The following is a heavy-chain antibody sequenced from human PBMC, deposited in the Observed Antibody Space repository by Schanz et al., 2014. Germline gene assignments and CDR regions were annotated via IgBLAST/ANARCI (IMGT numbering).Heavy chain of an antibody. CDR2: VTWDGGYT. J-gene: IGHJ4*02. V-gene: IGHV3-43*01. D-gene: IGHD5-12*01. CDR1: GFTFDDYT. CDR3: AKNRAGGYESFLDS. Sequence: EVKLLESGGGLVQPGGSLRLSCAGSGFTFDDYTMHWVRQPPGKGLEWVSLVTWDGGYTYYADSVKGRFTISRDNSKNSLYLQMDSLRSEDTALYYCAKNRAGGYESFLDSWGQGTLVTVSS.